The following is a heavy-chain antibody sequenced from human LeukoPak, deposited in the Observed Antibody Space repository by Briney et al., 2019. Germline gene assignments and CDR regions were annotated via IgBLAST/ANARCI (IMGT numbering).Heavy chain of an antibody. CDR1: GFTFSSYS. CDR2: IWYDGSNK. D-gene: IGHD3-22*01. J-gene: IGHJ1*01. Sequence: AGGSLRLSCAASGFTFSSYSMHWVRQAPGKGLEWVAVIWYDGSNKYYADSVKGRFTISRDNSKNTLYLQMNSLRAEDTAVYYCARGFQYYYGSSGYYGEYFQHWGQGTLVTVSS. V-gene: IGHV3-33*01. CDR3: ARGFQYYYGSSGYYGEYFQH.